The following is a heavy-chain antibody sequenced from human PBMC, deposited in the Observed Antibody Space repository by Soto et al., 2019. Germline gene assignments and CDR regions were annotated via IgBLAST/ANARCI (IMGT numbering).Heavy chain of an antibody. V-gene: IGHV4-59*01. CDR3: ARCITMVRGVITPYYYYGMDV. Sequence: QVQLQESGPGLVKPSETLSLTCTVSGGSISSYYWSWIRQPPGKGLEWIGYIYYSGSTNYNPSLKSRVTIAVDTSKNQFSLMLSSVTAADTAVYYCARCITMVRGVITPYYYYGMDVWGQGTTVTVSS. CDR1: GGSISSYY. J-gene: IGHJ6*02. CDR2: IYYSGST. D-gene: IGHD3-10*01.